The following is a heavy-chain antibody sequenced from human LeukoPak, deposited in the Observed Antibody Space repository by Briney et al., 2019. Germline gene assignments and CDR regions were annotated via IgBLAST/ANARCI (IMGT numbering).Heavy chain of an antibody. CDR1: GYNFNSYG. V-gene: IGHV1-18*01. Sequence: ASVMLSCKASGYNFNSYGVCWVRQAPGQGLEWIGWIDPSNGNIKYAEKVQDRVTMTTDTSTSAAYMDLRSLRSDDTAVYYCARDGVTGHFEWWGRGTLITVS. D-gene: IGHD3-9*01. CDR2: IDPSNGNI. CDR3: ARDGVTGHFEW. J-gene: IGHJ4*01.